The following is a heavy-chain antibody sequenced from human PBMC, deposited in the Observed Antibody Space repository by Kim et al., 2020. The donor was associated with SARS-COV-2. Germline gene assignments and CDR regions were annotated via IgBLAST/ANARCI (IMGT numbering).Heavy chain of an antibody. D-gene: IGHD3-16*01. Sequence: GGSLRLSCATSGFTFSAYDMNWVRQAPGKGLEWLSFITKSSTTIYYAASVEGRFTISRDNAKNSLFLQMNSLRDEDTALSYCVRDRMGGAFDMWGEGTM. J-gene: IGHJ3*02. V-gene: IGHV3-48*02. CDR3: VRDRMGGAFDM. CDR1: GFTFSAYD. CDR2: ITKSSTTI.